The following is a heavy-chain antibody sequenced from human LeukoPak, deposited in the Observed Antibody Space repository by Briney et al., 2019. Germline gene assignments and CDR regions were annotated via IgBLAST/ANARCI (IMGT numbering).Heavy chain of an antibody. J-gene: IGHJ4*02. D-gene: IGHD3-22*01. Sequence: SETLSLTCTVSGGSIRSFYWSWIRQPAGKGLEWIGRIYTTGSTNYNPSLKSRVTISVDTSKNQFSLKLSSVTAADTAVYYCARGPYYYDSSGNFDYWGQGTLVTVSS. CDR3: ARGPYYYDSSGNFDY. V-gene: IGHV4-4*07. CDR2: IYTTGST. CDR1: GGSIRSFY.